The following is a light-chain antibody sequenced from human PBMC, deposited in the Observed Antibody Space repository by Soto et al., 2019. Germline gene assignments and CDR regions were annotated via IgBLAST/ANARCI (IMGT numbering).Light chain of an antibody. CDR2: GAS. J-gene: IGKJ2*01. V-gene: IGKV3-15*01. Sequence: EIVMTQSPATLSVSPGERATLSSRASQSVSSNLAWYQQKPGQAPRLLIYGASTRATGIPARFSGSGSGTEFTLTISSLQSEDFAVYYCQQYNNWPHTFGQGTKLEIK. CDR1: QSVSSN. CDR3: QQYNNWPHT.